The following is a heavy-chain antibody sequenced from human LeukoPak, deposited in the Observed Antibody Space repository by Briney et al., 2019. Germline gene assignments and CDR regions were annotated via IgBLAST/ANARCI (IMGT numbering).Heavy chain of an antibody. Sequence: SETLSLTCTVSGGSISSYYWSWIRQPPGKGLEWIGYIYYSGSTNYNPSLKGRVTISVDTSKNQFSLKLSSVTAADTAVYYCARGSGASYYSAFDIWGQGTMVTVS. CDR3: ARGSGASYYSAFDI. V-gene: IGHV4-59*01. J-gene: IGHJ3*02. CDR2: IYYSGST. D-gene: IGHD1-26*01. CDR1: GGSISSYY.